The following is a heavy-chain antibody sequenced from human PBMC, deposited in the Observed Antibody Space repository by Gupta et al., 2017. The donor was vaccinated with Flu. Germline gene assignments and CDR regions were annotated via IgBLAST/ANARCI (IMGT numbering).Heavy chain of an antibody. CDR1: GLPLGTIG. CDR3: AKRSVTTWLYQYYHIDV. Sequence: QMPLLASGGGFDQLRWYLRLSGEAPGLPLGTIGLSCVRQRPAKRLEWVALSSIDGQNKKDADSVSGRFTVCRDNPKKTVYLEMDGLRPEDTAIYYCAKRSVTTWLYQYYHIDVWGKGTTVTVSS. J-gene: IGHJ6*03. D-gene: IGHD4-17*01. V-gene: IGHV3-30*18. CDR2: SSIDGQNK.